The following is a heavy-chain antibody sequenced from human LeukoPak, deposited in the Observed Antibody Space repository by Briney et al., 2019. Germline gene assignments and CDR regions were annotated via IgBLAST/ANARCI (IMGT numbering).Heavy chain of an antibody. CDR2: INPSGGST. CDR3: ARVGATYSGDP. CDR1: GYTFTGYY. V-gene: IGHV1-46*01. J-gene: IGHJ5*02. Sequence: ASVKVSCKASGYTFTGYYMHWVRQAPGQGLEWMGIINPSGGSTSYAQKFQGRVTMTRDMSTSTVYMELSSLRSEDTAVYYCARVGATYSGDPWGQGTLVTVSS. D-gene: IGHD1-26*01.